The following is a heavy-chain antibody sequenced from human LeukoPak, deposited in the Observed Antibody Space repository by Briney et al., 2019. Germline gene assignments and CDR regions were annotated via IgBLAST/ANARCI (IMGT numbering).Heavy chain of an antibody. V-gene: IGHV4-4*09. CDR2: IYTSGST. CDR3: ARLHSIYYYYMDV. D-gene: IGHD4-11*01. Sequence: SETLSLTCTVSGGSTSSYYWSWIRQPPGKGLEWIGYIYTSGSTNYNPSLKSRVTISVDTSKNQFSLRLSSVTAADTAVYYCARLHSIYYYYMDVWGKGTTVTVSS. J-gene: IGHJ6*03. CDR1: GGSTSSYY.